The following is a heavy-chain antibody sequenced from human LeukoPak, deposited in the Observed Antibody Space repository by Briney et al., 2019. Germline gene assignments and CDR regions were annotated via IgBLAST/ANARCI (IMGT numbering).Heavy chain of an antibody. D-gene: IGHD1-26*01. J-gene: IGHJ4*02. V-gene: IGHV3-11*01. CDR1: GFTFSDYY. CDR2: ISSYGNTM. CDR3: ARARGSYSFDY. Sequence: GGSLRLSCAASGFTFSDYYMGWIRQAPGKGLEWVSYISSYGNTMYYADSVRGRFTISRDNAKKSLYLQMNSLRAEDTAVYHCARARGSYSFDYWGQGTQVTVSS.